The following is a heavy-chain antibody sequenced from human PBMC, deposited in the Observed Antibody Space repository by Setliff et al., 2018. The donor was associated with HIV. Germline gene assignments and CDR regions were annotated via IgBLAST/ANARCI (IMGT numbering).Heavy chain of an antibody. D-gene: IGHD3-3*01. CDR1: GFTFSSYG. CDR3: AREGPFYNFWSGQAPYYYFYMGV. Sequence: GGSLRLSCAASGFTFSSYGTHWVRQAPGKGLEWVAFISYDGSNKHYGDSVRGRFTISRDNYKNTLYLQVNTLRAEDTAVYYCAREGPFYNFWSGQAPYYYFYMGVWGKGTTVTVSS. V-gene: IGHV3-30*03. J-gene: IGHJ6*03. CDR2: ISYDGSNK.